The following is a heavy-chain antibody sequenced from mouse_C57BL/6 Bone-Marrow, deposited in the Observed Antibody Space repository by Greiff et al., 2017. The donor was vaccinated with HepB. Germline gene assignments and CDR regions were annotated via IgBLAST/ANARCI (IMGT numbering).Heavy chain of an antibody. CDR3: ARDRVYYGRSYGAWFAY. V-gene: IGHV5-4*01. CDR1: GFTFSSYA. D-gene: IGHD1-1*01. Sequence: EVKLEESGGGLVKPGGSLKLSCAASGFTFSSYAMSWVRQTPEKRLEWVATISDGGSYTYYPDNVKGRFTISRDNAKNNLYLQMSHLKSEDTAMYYCARDRVYYGRSYGAWFAYWGQGTLVTVSA. CDR2: ISDGGSYT. J-gene: IGHJ3*01.